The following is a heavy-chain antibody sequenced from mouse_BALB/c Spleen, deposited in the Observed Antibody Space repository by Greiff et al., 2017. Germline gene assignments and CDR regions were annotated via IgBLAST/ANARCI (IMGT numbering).Heavy chain of an antibody. V-gene: IGHV5-6-4*01. J-gene: IGHJ3*01. CDR1: GFTFSSYT. Sequence: EVMLVESGGGLVKPGGSLKLSCAASGFTFSSYTMSWVRQTPEKRLEWVATISSGGSYTYYPDSVKGRFTISRDNAKNTLYLQMSSLKSEDTAMYYCTRDDYCSWFAYWGQGTLVTVSA. CDR2: ISSGGSYT. CDR3: TRDDYCSWFAY. D-gene: IGHD2-4*01.